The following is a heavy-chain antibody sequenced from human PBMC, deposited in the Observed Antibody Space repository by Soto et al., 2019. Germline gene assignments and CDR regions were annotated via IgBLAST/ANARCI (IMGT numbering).Heavy chain of an antibody. D-gene: IGHD6-13*01. Sequence: GGSLRLSCAASGFTFSSYAMSWVRQAPGKGLEWVSAISGSGGSTYYADSVKGRFTISRDNSKNTLYLQMNSLRAEDTAVYYCAKSVLAAAGTQRYFDYWGQGTLVTVSS. CDR3: AKSVLAAAGTQRYFDY. CDR1: GFTFSSYA. V-gene: IGHV3-23*01. J-gene: IGHJ4*02. CDR2: ISGSGGST.